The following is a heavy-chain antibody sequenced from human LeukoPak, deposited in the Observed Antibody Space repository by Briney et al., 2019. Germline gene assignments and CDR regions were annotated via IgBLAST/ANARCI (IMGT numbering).Heavy chain of an antibody. CDR3: ARQGAPAIVGATGGAYFDY. CDR1: GYSFTSYW. D-gene: IGHD1-26*01. Sequence: LGESLKISCKGSGYSFTSYWIGWVRQMPGKGLEWMGIIYPGDSDTRYSPSFQGQVTISADKSISTAYLQWSSLKASDTAMYYCARQGAPAIVGATGGAYFDYWGQGTLVTVSS. V-gene: IGHV5-51*01. CDR2: IYPGDSDT. J-gene: IGHJ4*02.